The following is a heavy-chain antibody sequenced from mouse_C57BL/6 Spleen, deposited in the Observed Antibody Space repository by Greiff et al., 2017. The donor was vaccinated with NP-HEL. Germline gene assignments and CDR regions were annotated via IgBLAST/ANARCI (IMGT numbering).Heavy chain of an antibody. CDR3: ARSGPFITTAFDY. J-gene: IGHJ2*01. CDR2: IYPGSGNT. D-gene: IGHD1-1*01. Sequence: VQLQQSGPELVKPGASVKISCKASGYSFTSYYIHWVKQRPGQGLEWIGWIYPGSGNTKYNEKFKGKATLTADTSSSTAYMQLSSLTSEDSAVYYCARSGPFITTAFDYWGQGTTLTVSS. CDR1: GYSFTSYY. V-gene: IGHV1-66*01.